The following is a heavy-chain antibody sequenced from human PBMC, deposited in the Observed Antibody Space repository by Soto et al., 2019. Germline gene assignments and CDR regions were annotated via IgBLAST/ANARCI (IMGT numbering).Heavy chain of an antibody. CDR2: INPSGGST. CDR1: AVTFTSYF. V-gene: IGHV1-46*01. D-gene: IGHD6-19*01. CDR3: ARRALYSSGWSGTSYYYGMDV. Sequence: APVKVSCKAPAVTFTSYFMHWVRQAPGHGLEWMGIINPSGGSTSYAQKFQGRVTMTRDTSTSTVYMELSSLRSEDTAVYYCARRALYSSGWSGTSYYYGMDVWGQGTTVTVSS. J-gene: IGHJ6*02.